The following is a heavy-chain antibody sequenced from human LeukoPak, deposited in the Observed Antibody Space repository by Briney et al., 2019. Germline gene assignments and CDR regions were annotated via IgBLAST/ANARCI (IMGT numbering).Heavy chain of an antibody. D-gene: IGHD3-10*01. CDR2: INPNSGGT. CDR3: ARGGWTYYGSGSYYLY. J-gene: IGHJ4*02. Sequence: PEASVKVSCKASGYTFTGYYMHWVRQAPGQGLEWMGWINPNSGGTNYAQKFQGRVTMTRDTSISTAYMELSRLRSDDTAVYYCARGGWTYYGSGSYYLYWGQGTLVTVSS. V-gene: IGHV1-2*02. CDR1: GYTFTGYY.